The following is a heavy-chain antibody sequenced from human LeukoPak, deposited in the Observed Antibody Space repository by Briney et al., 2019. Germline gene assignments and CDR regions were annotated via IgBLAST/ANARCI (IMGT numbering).Heavy chain of an antibody. D-gene: IGHD3-22*01. V-gene: IGHV4-59*08. CDR1: GGSISSHY. CDR3: ARRKTSLGPYYYDSSASGGFDSWFDP. CDR2: IYYSGST. J-gene: IGHJ5*02. Sequence: PSETLSLTCTVSGGSISSHYWSWIRQPPGKGLEWIGYIYYSGSTNYNPSLKSRVTISVDTSKNQFSLKLSSVTAADTAVYYCARRKTSLGPYYYDSSASGGFDSWFDPWGQGTLVTVSS.